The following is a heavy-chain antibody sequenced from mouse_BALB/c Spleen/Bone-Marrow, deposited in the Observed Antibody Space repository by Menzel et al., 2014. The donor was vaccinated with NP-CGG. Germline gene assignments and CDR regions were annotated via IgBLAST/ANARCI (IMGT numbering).Heavy chain of an antibody. V-gene: IGHV14-3*02. CDR1: GFNIKDTY. CDR3: ARSVGYGNYVAWFAY. J-gene: IGHJ3*01. Sequence: VQLQQSGAELVKSGASVKLSCTASGFNIKDTYMHWVKQRPEQGLEWIGRIDPANGNTKYDPWFQGKATITADTSSNTAYLQLSSLTSDDTAVYCGARSVGYGNYVAWFAYWGQGTLVTVSA. D-gene: IGHD2-10*02. CDR2: IDPANGNT.